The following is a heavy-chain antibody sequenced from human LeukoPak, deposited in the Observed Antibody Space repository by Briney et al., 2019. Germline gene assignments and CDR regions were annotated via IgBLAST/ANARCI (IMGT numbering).Heavy chain of an antibody. Sequence: ASVKVSCKGSGGTFSSYAISWVRQAPGQGLEWMGGIIPIFGTANYAQKFQGRVTITADESTSTAYMELSSLRSEDTAVYYCAGEDDDSSGYYRWAFDYWGQGTLVTVSS. J-gene: IGHJ4*02. CDR2: IIPIFGTA. CDR1: GGTFSSYA. D-gene: IGHD3-22*01. CDR3: AGEDDDSSGYYRWAFDY. V-gene: IGHV1-69*13.